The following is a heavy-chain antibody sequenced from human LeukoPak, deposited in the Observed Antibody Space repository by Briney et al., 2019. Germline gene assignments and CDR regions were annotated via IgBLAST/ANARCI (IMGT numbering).Heavy chain of an antibody. V-gene: IGHV4-4*02. CDR3: ARGYESGDIDY. CDR1: GGSISSSNW. D-gene: IGHD4-17*01. J-gene: IGHJ4*02. CDR2: IYHSGST. Sequence: SETLSLTCAVSGGSISSSNWWSWVRQPPGKGLEWIGEIYHSGSTNYNPSLKSRVTISVDTSKNQFSLKLSSVTAADTAVYYCARGYESGDIDYWGQGTLVTVSS.